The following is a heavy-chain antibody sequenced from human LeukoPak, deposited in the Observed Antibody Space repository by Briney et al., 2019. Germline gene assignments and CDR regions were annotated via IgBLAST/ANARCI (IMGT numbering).Heavy chain of an antibody. CDR2: ISSSSSYI. D-gene: IGHD2/OR15-2a*01. Sequence: GGSLRLSCAASGFTFSSYSMNWVRQATGKGLEWVSSISSSSSYIYYADSVKGRFTISRDNAKNSLYLQMNSLRGEDTALYYCARDGGYSTNFDYWGQGTLVTVSS. CDR1: GFTFSSYS. CDR3: ARDGGYSTNFDY. V-gene: IGHV3-21*01. J-gene: IGHJ4*02.